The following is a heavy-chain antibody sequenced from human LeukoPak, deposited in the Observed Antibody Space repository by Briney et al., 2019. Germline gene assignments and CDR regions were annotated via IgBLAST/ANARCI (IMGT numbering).Heavy chain of an antibody. Sequence: SETLSLTCEVSGGSFGGYYWSWVRQPPGKGLEWIGEINQSGTTKYNPSLKSRVTVSVDTSKSQYSLKMTSVTAVDTAVYYCARALSYDFWSGNTWFAPWGQGILVTVSS. D-gene: IGHD3-3*01. CDR3: ARALSYDFWSGNTWFAP. CDR2: INQSGTT. CDR1: GGSFGGYY. J-gene: IGHJ5*02. V-gene: IGHV4-34*01.